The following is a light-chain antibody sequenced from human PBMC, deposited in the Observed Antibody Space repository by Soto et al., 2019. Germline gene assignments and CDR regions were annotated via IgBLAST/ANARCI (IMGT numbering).Light chain of an antibody. CDR1: SSNIEKNY. J-gene: IGLJ2*01. Sequence: QSVLTQPPSVSAAPGQKVTISCSGSSSNIEKNYVCWYQQLRGTAPKLLIYDNNKRLSGIADRFSGSKSGTSATLGITGLHAEDEAYYYCGTWDSSLVFGGGTKLTVL. CDR2: DNN. CDR3: GTWDSSLV. V-gene: IGLV1-51*01.